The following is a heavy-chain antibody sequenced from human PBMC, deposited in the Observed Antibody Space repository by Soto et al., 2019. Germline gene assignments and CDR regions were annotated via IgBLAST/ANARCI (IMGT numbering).Heavy chain of an antibody. D-gene: IGHD2-2*01. CDR1: PDSLNGHY. CDR2: IFYTGKT. Sequence: QVQLQESGPGLVKPSETLSLTCTVSPDSLNGHYWSWLRQTPGKELEWIGYIFYTGKTNYNSSLKSRVTMTLDTFENQFSLQLTAVTSADTAIYYCARGAGIVLVLDAIFNAWGKGTLVTVSS. V-gene: IGHV4-59*11. J-gene: IGHJ5*02. CDR3: ARGAGIVLVLDAIFNA.